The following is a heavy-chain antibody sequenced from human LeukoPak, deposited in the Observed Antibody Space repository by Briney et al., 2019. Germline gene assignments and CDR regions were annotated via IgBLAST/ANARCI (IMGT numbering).Heavy chain of an antibody. Sequence: QPGGSLRLSCAASGFTFNNYAMNWVRQTPGKGLQWVSAVSGDGQRTFYADSVKGRFTIFRDNSMNTLGLQMNSLRVEDTAVYYCAKEQDNLLLLSHFDSWGQGILVTVSA. CDR1: GFTFNNYA. D-gene: IGHD1-14*01. CDR3: AKEQDNLLLLSHFDS. J-gene: IGHJ4*02. CDR2: VSGDGQRT. V-gene: IGHV3-23*01.